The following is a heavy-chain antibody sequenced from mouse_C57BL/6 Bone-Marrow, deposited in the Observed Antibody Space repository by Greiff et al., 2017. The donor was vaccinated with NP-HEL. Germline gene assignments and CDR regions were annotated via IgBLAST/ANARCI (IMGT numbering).Heavy chain of an antibody. Sequence: VQLQQSGAELVRPGASVKLSCTASGFNIKDDYMHWVKQRPEQGLEWIGWIDPENGDTQYASKFQGKATITADTSSNTAYLQLSSLTSEDTAVYYCTTLLLYYYAMDYWGQGTSVTVSS. CDR2: IDPENGDT. CDR1: GFNIKDDY. CDR3: TTLLLYYYAMDY. V-gene: IGHV14-4*01. J-gene: IGHJ4*01. D-gene: IGHD2-1*01.